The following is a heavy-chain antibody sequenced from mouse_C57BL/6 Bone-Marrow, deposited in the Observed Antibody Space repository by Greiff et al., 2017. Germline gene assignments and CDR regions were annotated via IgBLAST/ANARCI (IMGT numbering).Heavy chain of an antibody. V-gene: IGHV5-4*01. CDR2: ISDGGSYT. Sequence: DVHLVESGGGLVKPGGSLKLSCAASGFTFSSYAMSWVRQTPEKRLEWVATISDGGSYTYYPDNVKGRFTISRDNAKNNLYLQMSHLKSEDTAMYYCARDLYYGNSGYWGQGTTLTVSS. D-gene: IGHD2-1*01. CDR1: GFTFSSYA. CDR3: ARDLYYGNSGY. J-gene: IGHJ2*01.